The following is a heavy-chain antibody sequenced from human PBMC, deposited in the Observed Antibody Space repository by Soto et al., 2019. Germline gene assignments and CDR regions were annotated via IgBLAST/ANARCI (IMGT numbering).Heavy chain of an antibody. J-gene: IGHJ3*02. V-gene: IGHV3-74*01. D-gene: IGHD5-18*01. CDR1: GFTFSSYW. CDR3: ARGGGWIQLWLQGMMTQNDAFDI. Sequence: PGGSLRLSCAASGFTFSSYWMHWVRQAPGKGLVWVSRINSDGSSTSYADSVKGRFTISRDNAKNTLYLQMNSLRAEDTAVYYCARGGGWIQLWLQGMMTQNDAFDIWGQGTMVTVSS. CDR2: INSDGSST.